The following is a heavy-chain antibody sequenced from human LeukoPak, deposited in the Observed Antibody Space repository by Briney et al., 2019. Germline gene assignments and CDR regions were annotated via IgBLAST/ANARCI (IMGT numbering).Heavy chain of an antibody. CDR1: GFTFSSYS. CDR2: ISSSSSYI. CDR3: ARDDGRYRLPLGY. D-gene: IGHD2-2*01. J-gene: IGHJ4*02. Sequence: GGSLRLSCAASGFTFSSYSMNWVRQAPGKGLEWVSSISSSSSYIYYADSVKGRFTISRDSAKNSLYLQMNSLRAEDTAVYYCARDDGRYRLPLGYWGQGTLATVSS. V-gene: IGHV3-21*01.